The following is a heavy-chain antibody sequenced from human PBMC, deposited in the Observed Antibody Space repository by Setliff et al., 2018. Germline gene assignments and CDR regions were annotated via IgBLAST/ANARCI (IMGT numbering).Heavy chain of an antibody. CDR2: IIPILGIA. J-gene: IGHJ6*02. CDR3: ARIGITMIVVVNPSLFYGMDV. D-gene: IGHD3-22*01. V-gene: IGHV1-69*10. Sequence: GASVKVSCKASGYTFTSYAMNWVRQAPGQGLEWMGGIIPILGIANYAQKFQGRVTITADKSTSTAYMELSSLRSEDTAVYYCARIGITMIVVVNPSLFYGMDVWGQGTTVTVSS. CDR1: GYTFTSYA.